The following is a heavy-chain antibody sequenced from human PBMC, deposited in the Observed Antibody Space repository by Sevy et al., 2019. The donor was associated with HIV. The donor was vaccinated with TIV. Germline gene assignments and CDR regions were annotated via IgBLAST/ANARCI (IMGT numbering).Heavy chain of an antibody. CDR2: ISGSGRFT. D-gene: IGHD2-15*01. CDR1: EFTFSSYA. V-gene: IGHV3-23*01. Sequence: GSLRLSCSASEFTFSSYAMSWVRQAPGKGLEWVSSISGSGRFTYYADFVEGRFIISRDNSKNTLSVQMNSLRAEDTAVYYCAKGFCSGATCPRDYYYYGMDVWGQRTTVTVSS. CDR3: AKGFCSGATCPRDYYYYGMDV. J-gene: IGHJ6*02.